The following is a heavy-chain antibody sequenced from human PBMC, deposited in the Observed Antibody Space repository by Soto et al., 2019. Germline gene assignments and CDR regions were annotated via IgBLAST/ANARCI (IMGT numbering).Heavy chain of an antibody. CDR2: ISYDGSNK. CDR1: GFTFSSYG. Sequence: QVQLVESGGGVVQPGRSLRLSCAASGFTFSSYGMHWVRQAPGKGLEWVAVISYDGSNKYYADSVKGRFTISRDNSKNTLYLQMNSLRAEDTAVYYCAKVVEEDSSSWSHRFDPWGQGTLVTVSS. D-gene: IGHD6-13*01. J-gene: IGHJ5*02. CDR3: AKVVEEDSSSWSHRFDP. V-gene: IGHV3-30*18.